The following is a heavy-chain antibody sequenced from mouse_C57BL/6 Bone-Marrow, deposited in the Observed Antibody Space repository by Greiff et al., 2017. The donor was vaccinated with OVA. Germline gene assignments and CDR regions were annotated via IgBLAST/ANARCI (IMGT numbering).Heavy chain of an antibody. CDR1: GYTFTSYW. V-gene: IGHV1-50*01. D-gene: IGHD1-1*01. J-gene: IGHJ2*01. CDR3: ARSFIYYYGSSPYFDY. CDR2: IDPSDSYT. Sequence: QVQLQQPGAEFVKPGASVKLSCKASGYTFTSYWMQWVKQRPGQGLEWIGEIDPSDSYTNYNQKFKGKATLTVDTSSSTAYMQLSSLTSEDSAVYYCARSFIYYYGSSPYFDYWGQGTTLTVSS.